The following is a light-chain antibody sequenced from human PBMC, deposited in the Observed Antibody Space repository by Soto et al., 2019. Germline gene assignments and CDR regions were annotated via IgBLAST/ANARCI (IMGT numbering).Light chain of an antibody. CDR2: EVT. V-gene: IGLV2-14*01. CDR3: SSYTNINTRACV. Sequence: QSALTQPASVSGSPGQSITISCTGNSSDVGGYNYVSWYQQHPGKAPKLIIYEVTDRPSGVSNRFSGSKSGNTASLTISGLQAEDEAEYYCSSYTNINTRACVFGTGTKVTVL. CDR1: SSDVGGYNY. J-gene: IGLJ1*01.